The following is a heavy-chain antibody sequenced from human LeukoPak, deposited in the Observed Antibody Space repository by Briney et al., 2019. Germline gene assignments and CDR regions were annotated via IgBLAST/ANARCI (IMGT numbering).Heavy chain of an antibody. D-gene: IGHD3-10*01. CDR2: ISSNGGST. CDR1: GFTFSSYA. V-gene: IGHV3-64*01. Sequence: GGSLRLSCAASGFTFSSYAMHWVRQAPGKGLEYVSAISSNGGSTYYANSVKGRFTISRDNSKNTLYLQMGSLRAEDMVVYYCARDSGANVLTNAFDIWGQGTMVTVSS. J-gene: IGHJ3*02. CDR3: ARDSGANVLTNAFDI.